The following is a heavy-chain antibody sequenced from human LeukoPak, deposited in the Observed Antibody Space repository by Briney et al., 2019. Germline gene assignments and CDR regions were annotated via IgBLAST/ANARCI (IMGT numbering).Heavy chain of an antibody. J-gene: IGHJ4*02. CDR3: AKGSTNTLDK. CDR2: ISHDGNKK. Sequence: GGSLRLSCAASGFTFGSYDLHWVRQAPGKGLEWVALISHDGNKKYYGDSVKGRFAISRDDSKNSLYLQMNSLRPEDTAVYYCAKGSTNTLDKCGQGTLVTVSS. V-gene: IGHV3-30*18. D-gene: IGHD2-8*01. CDR1: GFTFGSYD.